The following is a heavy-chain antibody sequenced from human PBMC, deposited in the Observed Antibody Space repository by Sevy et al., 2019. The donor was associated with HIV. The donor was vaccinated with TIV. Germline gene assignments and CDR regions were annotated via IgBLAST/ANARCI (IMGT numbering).Heavy chain of an antibody. CDR1: GFTFSSYA. V-gene: IGHV3-23*01. CDR2: ISGSGGRK. Sequence: GGSLRLSCAASGFTFSSYAMSWVRQAPGKGLEWVSAISGSGGRKYYADSVKGRFTISRNKSKNTLYLQMNSLRAQDTAGYYCAKDLGATITSYYFDYWGQGTLVTVSS. CDR3: AKDLGATITSYYFDY. J-gene: IGHJ4*02. D-gene: IGHD5-12*01.